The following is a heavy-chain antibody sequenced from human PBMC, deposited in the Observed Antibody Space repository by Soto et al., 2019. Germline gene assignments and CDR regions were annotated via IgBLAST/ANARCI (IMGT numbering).Heavy chain of an antibody. D-gene: IGHD3-16*01. CDR1: GGSISSGGYY. Sequence: QVQLQESGPGLVKTSQPLSLTCTVSGGSISSGGYYWSWIRQHPGKGLEWIGYIYYSGGTYYNPSHESRVTISVDTSTNPVSRTPSSVTAAHTAVYYCARDPSAGGSHFDYWGQGTLVTVSS. CDR3: ARDPSAGGSHFDY. CDR2: IYYSGGT. V-gene: IGHV4-31*03. J-gene: IGHJ4*02.